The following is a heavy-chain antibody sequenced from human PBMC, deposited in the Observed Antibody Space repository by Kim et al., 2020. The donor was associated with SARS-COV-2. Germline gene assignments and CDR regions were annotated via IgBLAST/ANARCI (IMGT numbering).Heavy chain of an antibody. Sequence: STTSAEAVEGRFAVSRDNARNTLDLQMNSLRAEDTAMYYCASRIYTSFDSWGQGTLVTVSS. CDR2: ST. J-gene: IGHJ4*02. V-gene: IGHV3-74*01. CDR3: ASRIYTSFDS.